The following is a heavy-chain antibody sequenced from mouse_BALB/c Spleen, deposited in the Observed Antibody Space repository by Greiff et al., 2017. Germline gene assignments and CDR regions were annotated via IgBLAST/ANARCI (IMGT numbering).Heavy chain of an antibody. D-gene: IGHD1-1*01. CDR3: ARGREFAY. CDR1: GYTFSSYW. CDR2: ILPGSGST. J-gene: IGHJ3*01. Sequence: QVQLKESGAELMKPGASVKISCKATGYTFSSYWIEWVKQRPGHGLEWIGEILPGSGSTNYNEKFKGKATFTADTSSNTAYMQLSSLTSEDSAVYYCARGREFAYWGQGTLVTVSA. V-gene: IGHV1-9*01.